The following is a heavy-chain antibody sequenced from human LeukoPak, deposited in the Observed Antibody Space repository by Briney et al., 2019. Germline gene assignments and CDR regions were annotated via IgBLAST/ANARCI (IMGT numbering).Heavy chain of an antibody. CDR2: ISNSGSTV. J-gene: IGHJ4*02. D-gene: IGHD1-26*01. CDR1: GFTFSRYS. CDR3: AREWGGGGSYGDYFDY. Sequence: GGSLILSCAASGFTFSRYSMNWVRQAPGKGLEWVSYISNSGSTVYYADSVKGRFTISRDNAKNSLYLQMDSLRAEDTAVYYCAREWGGGGSYGDYFDYWGQGTLVTVSS. V-gene: IGHV3-48*04.